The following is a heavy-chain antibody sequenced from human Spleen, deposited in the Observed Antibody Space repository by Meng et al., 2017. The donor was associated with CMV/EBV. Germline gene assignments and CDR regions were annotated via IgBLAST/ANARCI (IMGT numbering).Heavy chain of an antibody. Sequence: GESLKISCAASGFTFSSYSMNWVRQAPGKGLEWVSSISSSSSYIYYADSVKGRFTISRDNAKNSLYLQMNSLRAEDTAVYYCAKDNFVGSGHNAFDIWGQGTMVTVSS. D-gene: IGHD3-3*01. J-gene: IGHJ3*02. CDR2: ISSSSSYI. V-gene: IGHV3-21*04. CDR3: AKDNFVGSGHNAFDI. CDR1: GFTFSSYS.